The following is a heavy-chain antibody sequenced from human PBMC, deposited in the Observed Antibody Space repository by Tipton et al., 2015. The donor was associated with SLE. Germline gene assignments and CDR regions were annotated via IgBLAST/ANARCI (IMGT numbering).Heavy chain of an antibody. CDR1: GFTFSNYA. D-gene: IGHD1-26*01. CDR3: ARARGILGGSGWYFEL. J-gene: IGHJ2*01. CDR2: INEDGGIT. V-gene: IGHV3-23*01. Sequence: SLRLSCAASGFTFSNYAMNWVRQAPGKGLGWVSRINEDGGITSYADSVKGRFTISRDDSKDTLYLQMNSLRAEDTAMYYCARARGILGGSGWYFELWGRGTLVTVSS.